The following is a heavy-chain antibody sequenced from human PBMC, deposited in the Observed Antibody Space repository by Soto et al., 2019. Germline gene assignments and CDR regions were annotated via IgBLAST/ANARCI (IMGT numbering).Heavy chain of an antibody. CDR1: GFSLSTSGAG. CDR3: AHKGDDYNFDY. J-gene: IGHJ4*02. D-gene: IGHD4-4*01. CDR2: IYWDDDK. V-gene: IGHV2-5*02. Sequence: QITLKESGPTLVKPTQTLTLTCTFSGFSLSTSGAGVGWIRQPPGKALEWLALIYWDDDKRYSPSLKSRLTITKDTSKHQVVLTVTNMDPVDTATYYCAHKGDDYNFDYWGQGTLVTVSS.